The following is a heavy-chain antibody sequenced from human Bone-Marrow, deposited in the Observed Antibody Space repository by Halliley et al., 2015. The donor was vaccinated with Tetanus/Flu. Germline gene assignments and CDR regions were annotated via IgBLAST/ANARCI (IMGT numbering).Heavy chain of an antibody. Sequence: TLSLTCTVSGGSIGTYYWNWIRQPPGKGLEWIGYIYYSGTTYYNPSLKSRVTISVDTSKNQFSLKLSSVTAADTAAYHCARDRGYGSGSYYFDNWGQGTLVTVSS. CDR1: GGSIGTYY. D-gene: IGHD3-10*01. V-gene: IGHV4-59*12. J-gene: IGHJ4*02. CDR2: IYYSGTT. CDR3: ARDRGYGSGSYYFDN.